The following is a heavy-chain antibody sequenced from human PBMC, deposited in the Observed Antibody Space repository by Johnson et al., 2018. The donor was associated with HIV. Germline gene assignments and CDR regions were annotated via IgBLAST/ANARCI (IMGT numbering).Heavy chain of an antibody. J-gene: IGHJ3*02. CDR2: ISNSGSTI. D-gene: IGHD3-3*01. V-gene: IGHV3-11*04. Sequence: QVQLVESGGGLVKPGGSLRLSCAASGFSFNDYYMSWIRQAPGKGLEWVSYISNSGSTINYADSVKGRFTISRDNSKNTLYLQMNSLRAEDTAVYYCARDPSLYYDFWSGGFAFDIWGQGTMVTVSS. CDR3: ARDPSLYYDFWSGGFAFDI. CDR1: GFSFNDYY.